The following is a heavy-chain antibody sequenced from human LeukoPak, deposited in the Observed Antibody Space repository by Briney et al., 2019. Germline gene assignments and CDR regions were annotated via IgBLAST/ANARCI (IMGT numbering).Heavy chain of an antibody. D-gene: IGHD2-2*01. Sequence: PSETLSLTCTVSGGSISSYYWSWIRQPPGKGLEWIGYIYYSGSINYNPSLKSRVTISVDTSKNQFSLKLSSVTAADTAVYYCARSQYQLLDFDPWGQGTLVTVSS. CDR1: GGSISSYY. CDR3: ARSQYQLLDFDP. CDR2: IYYSGSI. J-gene: IGHJ5*02. V-gene: IGHV4-59*01.